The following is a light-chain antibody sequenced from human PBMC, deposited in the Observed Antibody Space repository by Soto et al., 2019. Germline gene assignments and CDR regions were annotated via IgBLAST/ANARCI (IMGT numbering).Light chain of an antibody. CDR3: SSYAGSNNFKV. Sequence: QSVLTQPPSASGSPGQSVTISCTGTSSDVGNYNYVSWYQQHPGKAPKLMIYEVNKRPSGVPDRFSGSKSGNTASLTVSGLQAEDEADYYCSSYAGSNNFKVFGGGTKVTGL. CDR1: SSDVGNYNY. J-gene: IGLJ2*01. CDR2: EVN. V-gene: IGLV2-8*01.